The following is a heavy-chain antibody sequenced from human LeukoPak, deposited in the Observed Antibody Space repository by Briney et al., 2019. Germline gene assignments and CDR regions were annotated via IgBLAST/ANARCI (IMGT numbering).Heavy chain of an antibody. CDR2: INPSGGST. J-gene: IGHJ5*02. CDR3: TTTLSRNRFDP. Sequence: ASVKVSCKASGYTFTSYYMHWVRQAPGQGLEWMGIINPSGGSTSYAQKFQGRVTMTRDTSTSTVYMELSSLRSDDTAVYYCTTTLSRNRFDPWGQGTLVTVSS. V-gene: IGHV1-46*01. CDR1: GYTFTSYY.